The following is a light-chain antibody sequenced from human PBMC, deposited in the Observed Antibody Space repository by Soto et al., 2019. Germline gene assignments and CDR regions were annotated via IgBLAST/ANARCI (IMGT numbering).Light chain of an antibody. J-gene: IGLJ2*01. CDR1: SSNIGSNT. CDR2: SHN. Sequence: QSVLTQPPSASGTPVQRVTISCSGSSSNIGSNTVNWYQQLPGTAPKLLIYSHNQRPSGVPDRFSGPKSGTSASLAISGLQSEDEADYYCATWDDSLNGVVFGGGTKLTVL. CDR3: ATWDDSLNGVV. V-gene: IGLV1-44*01.